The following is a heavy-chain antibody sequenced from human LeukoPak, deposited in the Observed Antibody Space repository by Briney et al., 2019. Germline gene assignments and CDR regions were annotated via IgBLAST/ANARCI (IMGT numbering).Heavy chain of an antibody. CDR1: GGSISSYY. V-gene: IGHV4-4*07. CDR3: ARDREVRGANHYYYYYYMDV. J-gene: IGHJ6*03. CDR2: IYTSGST. D-gene: IGHD3-10*01. Sequence: SETLSLTCTVSGGSISSYYWSWIRQPAGKGLEWIGRIYTSGSTNYNPSLKSRVTISVDTSKNQFSLKLSSVTAADTAVYYCARDREVRGANHYYYYYYMDVWGKGTTVTVSS.